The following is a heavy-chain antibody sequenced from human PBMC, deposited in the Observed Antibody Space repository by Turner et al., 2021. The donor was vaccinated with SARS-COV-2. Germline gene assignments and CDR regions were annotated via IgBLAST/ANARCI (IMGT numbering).Heavy chain of an antibody. V-gene: IGHV3-53*01. J-gene: IGHJ6*02. CDR1: GFTVSSDY. CDR2: IYSGGST. Sequence: EVQLLESGGGLIQPGGSMRHSCAASGFTVSSDYMSWVRQAPGKVLECVSGIYSGGSTFYADSVKVRFTISRDNSKNTLYLQMDSLRTEYRAVYYCARYLIYYGMDVWGQGTTVTVSS. CDR3: ARYLIYYGMDV.